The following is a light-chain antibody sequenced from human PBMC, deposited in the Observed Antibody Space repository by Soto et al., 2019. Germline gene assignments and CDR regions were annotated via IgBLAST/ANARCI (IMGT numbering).Light chain of an antibody. J-gene: IGLJ1*01. CDR1: SSNIGAGYD. CDR2: GNS. CDR3: QSYDSSLSGYV. Sequence: QSVLTQPPSLSGALGQKVTISCTGSSSNIGAGYDVNWYHQLPGTAPKLLIHGNSNRPSGVPDRFSGSKSGTSASLAITGLQAEDEADYFCQSYDSSLSGYVFGTGTKVTVL. V-gene: IGLV1-40*01.